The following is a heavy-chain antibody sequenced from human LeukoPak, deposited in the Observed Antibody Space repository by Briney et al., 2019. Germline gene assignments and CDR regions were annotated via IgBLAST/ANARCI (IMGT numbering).Heavy chain of an antibody. CDR3: AREMSGSNDALDI. CDR2: IYRAGDT. D-gene: IGHD3-10*01. J-gene: IGHJ3*02. V-gene: IGHV3-13*01. Sequence: GGSLRLSCAASGFTLSTYDMHWVRQPTGEGLEWVPIIYRAGDTYYPGSVKGRFTISRDNAKNSLYLQMNSLRAENTAVYYCAREMSGSNDALDIWGQGTMVTVSS. CDR1: GFTLSTYD.